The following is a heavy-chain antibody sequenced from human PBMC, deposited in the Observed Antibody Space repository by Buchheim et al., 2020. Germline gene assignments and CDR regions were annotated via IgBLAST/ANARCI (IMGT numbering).Heavy chain of an antibody. J-gene: IGHJ4*02. CDR3: TKGSADSRPYYFDY. Sequence: EVQLLESGGDLVQPGGSLRLSCAASGFTFRIYAMSWVRQAPGKGLEWISAITDSGGDTYHADSVKGRFTISRDNSKTTLYLQMNSVRAEDTAVYYCTKGSADSRPYYFDYWGQGTL. CDR2: ITDSGGDT. D-gene: IGHD2-21*01. V-gene: IGHV3-23*01. CDR1: GFTFRIYA.